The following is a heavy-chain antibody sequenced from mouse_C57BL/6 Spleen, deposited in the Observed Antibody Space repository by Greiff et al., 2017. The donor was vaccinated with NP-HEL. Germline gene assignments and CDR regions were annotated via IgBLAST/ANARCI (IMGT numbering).Heavy chain of an antibody. CDR1: GFTFSSYA. D-gene: IGHD1-1*01. Sequence: EVQVVESGEGLVKPGGSLKLSCAASGFTFSSYAMSWVRQTPEKRLEWVAYISSGGDYIYYADTVKGRFPLSSDNARNTLYLQMSSLKSEDTAMYYCTTGSNFDYWGQGTTLTVSS. J-gene: IGHJ2*01. CDR2: ISSGGDYI. V-gene: IGHV5-9-1*02. CDR3: TTGSNFDY.